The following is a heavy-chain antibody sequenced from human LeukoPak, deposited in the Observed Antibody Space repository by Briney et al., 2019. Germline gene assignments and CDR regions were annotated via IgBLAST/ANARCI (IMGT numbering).Heavy chain of an antibody. CDR3: VKEGCSYGDDF. V-gene: IGHV3-33*05. D-gene: IGHD5-18*01. J-gene: IGHJ4*02. CDR2: IQYDGTNK. CDR1: GFTFSNYA. Sequence: GRSLRLSCAASGFTFSNYAMHWVRQAPGKGLEWVAVIQYDGTNKYYADSVKGRFTISRDNSKSTVYLQVNNLRGEDTAVYYCVKEGCSYGDDFWGQGTLVIVSS.